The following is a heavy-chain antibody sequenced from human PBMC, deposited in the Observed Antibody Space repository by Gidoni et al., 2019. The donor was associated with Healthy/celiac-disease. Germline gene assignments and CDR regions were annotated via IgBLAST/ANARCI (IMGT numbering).Heavy chain of an antibody. D-gene: IGHD2-15*01. Sequence: QLQLQESGPGLVKPSETLSLTCTVSGGSLSSSSYYWGWIRQPPGKGLEWIGSIYYSGSTYYNPSLKSRVTISVDTSKNQFSLKLSSVTAADTAVYYCARSGDIGGWFDPWGQGTLVTVSS. J-gene: IGHJ5*02. CDR1: GGSLSSSSYY. CDR3: ARSGDIGGWFDP. V-gene: IGHV4-39*01. CDR2: IYYSGST.